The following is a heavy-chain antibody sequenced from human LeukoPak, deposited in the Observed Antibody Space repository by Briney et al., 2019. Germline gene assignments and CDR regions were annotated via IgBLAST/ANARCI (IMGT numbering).Heavy chain of an antibody. J-gene: IGHJ4*02. CDR2: ISGNGGNT. D-gene: IGHD6-19*01. V-gene: IGHV3-23*01. CDR3: AKMPVSYSSGWSNFDY. Sequence: PGGSLRLSCAASGFTFSSYAMSWVRQTPGKGLEWVSGISGNGGNTYYADSVKGRFTIYRDNSKNTLFLQMNSLSAEDTAAYYRAKMPVSYSSGWSNFDYWGQGTLVTVSS. CDR1: GFTFSSYA.